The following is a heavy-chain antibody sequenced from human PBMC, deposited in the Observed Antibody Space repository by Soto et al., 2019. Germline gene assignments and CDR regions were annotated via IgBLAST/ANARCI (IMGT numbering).Heavy chain of an antibody. CDR3: ARVWGGAFDI. V-gene: IGHV4-59*01. Sequence: QVQLQESGPGLVKPSETLSLTCTVSGGSISSYYWSWIRQPPGKGLEWIGYIYYSGSTNYNPALKRPVNISVDTSQNQFSLKLSSVTAADTAVYYCARVWGGAFDIWGQGAMVTVSS. CDR2: IYYSGST. CDR1: GGSISSYY. J-gene: IGHJ3*02. D-gene: IGHD3-10*01.